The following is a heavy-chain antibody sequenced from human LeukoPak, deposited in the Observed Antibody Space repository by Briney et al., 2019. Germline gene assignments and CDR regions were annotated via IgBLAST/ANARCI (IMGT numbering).Heavy chain of an antibody. CDR3: ARTIAAAGTEFDP. D-gene: IGHD6-13*01. V-gene: IGHV5-51*01. CDR1: GYSFTSYW. Sequence: HGESLKISCKGSGYSFTSYWIGWVRQMPGKGLEWMGIIYPGDSDTRYSPSFQGQVTISADKSISTAYLQWSSLKASDTAMYYCARTIAAAGTEFDPWGQGTLVTVSS. J-gene: IGHJ5*02. CDR2: IYPGDSDT.